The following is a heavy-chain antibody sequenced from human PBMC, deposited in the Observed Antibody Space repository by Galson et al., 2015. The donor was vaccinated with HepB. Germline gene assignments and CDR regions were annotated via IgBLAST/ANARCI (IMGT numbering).Heavy chain of an antibody. V-gene: IGHV6-1*01. D-gene: IGHD6-13*01. CDR1: GDSVSSNSAA. CDR2: TYYRSKWYN. J-gene: IGHJ3*02. Sequence: CAISGDSVSSNSAAWNWIRQSPSRGLEWLGRTYYRSKWYNDYAVSVKSRITINPDTSKNQFSLQLNSVTPEDTAVYYCARDVGAAADRDDAFDIWGQGTMVTVSS. CDR3: ARDVGAAADRDDAFDI.